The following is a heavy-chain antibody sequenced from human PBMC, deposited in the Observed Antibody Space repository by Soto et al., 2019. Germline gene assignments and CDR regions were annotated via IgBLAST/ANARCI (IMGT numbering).Heavy chain of an antibody. V-gene: IGHV3-21*02. D-gene: IGHD5-18*01. CDR1: GFKFSSYT. CDR2: ISITGSYI. Sequence: EVQLVEFGGGLVEPGTSLTLSCAASGFKFSSYTMDWVRQAPGKGLQWVSSISITGSYIYYADSVKGRFAISRDNAQNSVYLFMNSLRADDTAVYYCARGAIRGYSYGHSDYWGQGTTVTVSS. CDR3: ARGAIRGYSYGHSDY. J-gene: IGHJ6*02.